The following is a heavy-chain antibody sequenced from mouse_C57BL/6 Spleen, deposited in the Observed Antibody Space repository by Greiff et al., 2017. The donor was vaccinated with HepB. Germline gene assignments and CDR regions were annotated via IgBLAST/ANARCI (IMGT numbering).Heavy chain of an antibody. CDR1: GFNIKDYY. CDR2: IDPEDGDT. CDR3: TKDGSSYAYFDH. J-gene: IGHJ2*01. D-gene: IGHD1-1*01. Sequence: VQLKESGAELVRPGASVKLSCTASGFNIKDYYMHWVKQRPEQGLEWIGRIDPEDGDTEYAPKFQGKATMTANTSSNTAYLQLSSLTSEDTAVYYRTKDGSSYAYFDHWGQGTTLTGPS. V-gene: IGHV14-1*01.